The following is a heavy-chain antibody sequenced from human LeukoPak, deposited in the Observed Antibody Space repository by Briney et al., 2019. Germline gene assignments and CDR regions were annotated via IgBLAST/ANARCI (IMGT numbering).Heavy chain of an antibody. CDR3: ARDRVQFNY. Sequence: PSETLSLTCTVSGGSISSYYWSWMRQPPGKGLEWIGYIYYSGSTNYNPSLKSRITISVDTSKNQFSLKLSSVTAADTAVYYCARDRVQFNYWGQGTLVTVSS. V-gene: IGHV4-59*01. D-gene: IGHD1-1*01. CDR2: IYYSGST. J-gene: IGHJ4*02. CDR1: GGSISSYY.